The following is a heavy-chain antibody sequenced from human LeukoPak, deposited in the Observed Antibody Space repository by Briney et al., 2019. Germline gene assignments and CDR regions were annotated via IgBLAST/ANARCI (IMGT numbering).Heavy chain of an antibody. CDR3: TGGLGSFVY. CDR2: IIPICSTA. J-gene: IGHJ4*02. CDR1: GGTFSSYA. Sequence: GASVTVSCKASGGTFSSYAISWVGQAPGQGLEWMGVIIPICSTANYAQKFQDRVTITADESTSTAYMELSSLRSEDTAVYYCTGGLGSFVYWGQGTLVTVSS. D-gene: IGHD7-27*01. V-gene: IGHV1-69*13.